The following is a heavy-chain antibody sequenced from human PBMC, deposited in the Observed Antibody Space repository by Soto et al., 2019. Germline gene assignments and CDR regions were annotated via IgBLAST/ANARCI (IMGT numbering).Heavy chain of an antibody. D-gene: IGHD4-17*01. CDR2: IHYSGST. Sequence: LSLTCTVSGGSISSGGYYWSWIRQHPGKGLEWIGYIHYSGSTYYNPSLKSRVTISVDTSKNQFSLKLSSVTAADTAVYYCARGNGDYNYYFDYWGQGTLVTVSS. CDR3: ARGNGDYNYYFDY. CDR1: GGSISSGGYY. V-gene: IGHV4-31*03. J-gene: IGHJ4*02.